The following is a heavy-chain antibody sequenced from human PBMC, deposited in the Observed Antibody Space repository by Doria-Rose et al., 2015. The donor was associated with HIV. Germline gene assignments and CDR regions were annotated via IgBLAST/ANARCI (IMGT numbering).Heavy chain of an antibody. Sequence: QVTLKESGPVLVKPTETLTLTCTVSGVSLSSPGMGVSWIRQPPGKALEWLANIFSDDERSYKTSLKSRLTISRGTSIRQVVHTMTDMDPVDTATYYCARIKSSRWYHKYYFDCWGQGTLVIVSA. V-gene: IGHV2-26*01. CDR2: IFSDDER. CDR3: ARIKSSRWYHKYYFDC. J-gene: IGHJ4*02. CDR1: GVSLSSPGMG. D-gene: IGHD6-13*01.